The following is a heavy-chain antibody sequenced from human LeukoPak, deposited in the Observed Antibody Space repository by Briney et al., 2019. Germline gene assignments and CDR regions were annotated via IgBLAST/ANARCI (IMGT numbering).Heavy chain of an antibody. Sequence: SETLSLTCTVSGGSISSSSYCWGWIRQPPGKGLEWIGSIYYSGSTYYNPSLKSRVTISVDTSKNQFSLKLSSVTAADTAVYYCARELAEIAAAIRGYYYYYMDVWGKGTTVTVSS. CDR3: ARELAEIAAAIRGYYYYYMDV. V-gene: IGHV4-39*01. J-gene: IGHJ6*03. CDR1: GGSISSSSYC. D-gene: IGHD6-13*01. CDR2: IYYSGST.